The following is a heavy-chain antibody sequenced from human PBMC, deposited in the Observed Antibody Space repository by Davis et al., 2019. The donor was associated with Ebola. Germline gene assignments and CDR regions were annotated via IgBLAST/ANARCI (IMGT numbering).Heavy chain of an antibody. Sequence: GESLKISCAASGFTFSSYAMHWVRQAPGKGLEWVAVISYDGSNKYYADSVKGRFTISRDNSKNTLYLQMNSLRAEDTAVYYCAKALSSSWYNYWGQGTLVTVSS. CDR2: ISYDGSNK. D-gene: IGHD6-13*01. CDR3: AKALSSSWYNY. V-gene: IGHV3-30-3*01. CDR1: GFTFSSYA. J-gene: IGHJ4*02.